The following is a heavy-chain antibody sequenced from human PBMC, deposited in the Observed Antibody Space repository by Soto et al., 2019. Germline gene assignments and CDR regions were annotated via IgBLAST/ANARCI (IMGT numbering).Heavy chain of an antibody. Sequence: QVQLQQWGAGLLKPSETLSLTYAVYGGSFSGYYWSWIRQPPGKGLEWIGEINHSGSTNYNPSLKSRVTISVDTSKNQFSLKLSSVTAADTAVYYCARGGSWIQLWLRDYYFDYWGQGTLVTVSS. CDR1: GGSFSGYY. CDR3: ARGGSWIQLWLRDYYFDY. CDR2: INHSGST. D-gene: IGHD5-18*01. J-gene: IGHJ4*02. V-gene: IGHV4-34*01.